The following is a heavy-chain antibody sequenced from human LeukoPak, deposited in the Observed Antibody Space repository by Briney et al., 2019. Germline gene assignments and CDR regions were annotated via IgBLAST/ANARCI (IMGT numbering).Heavy chain of an antibody. J-gene: IGHJ5*02. CDR2: IYPGDSDT. CDR1: GYSFTSYW. Sequence: GESLKISCQGSGYSFTSYWIGWVRQMPGKGLEWMGIIYPGDSDTRYSPSFQGQVTISADKSISTAYLQWSSLKASDTAMYYCARHGGYCSSTSCYSGYWFDPWGQGTLVTVSS. V-gene: IGHV5-51*01. CDR3: ARHGGYCSSTSCYSGYWFDP. D-gene: IGHD2-2*01.